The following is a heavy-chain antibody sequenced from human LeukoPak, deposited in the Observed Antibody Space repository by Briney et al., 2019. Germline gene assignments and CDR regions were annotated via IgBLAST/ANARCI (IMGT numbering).Heavy chain of an antibody. CDR1: GGSISSGGYY. Sequence: PSETLSLTCTVSGGSISSGGYYWTWIRQPPGKGLEWIGYMSQSGSTYYNPSLKSRVTMSVDTSKNQFSLKLSSVTAADTAVYYCARDPGFFDYWGQGTLVTVSS. J-gene: IGHJ4*02. V-gene: IGHV4-61*08. CDR3: ARDPGFFDY. CDR2: MSQSGST.